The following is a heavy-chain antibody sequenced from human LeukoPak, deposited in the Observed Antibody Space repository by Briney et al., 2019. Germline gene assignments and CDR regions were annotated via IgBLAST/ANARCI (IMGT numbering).Heavy chain of an antibody. J-gene: IGHJ6*03. Sequence: GESLQISCKGSGYSFTSYWVAWLRQMPGKGREWMGIIYLGDSDSRYSPSFQGQVTISADKSISTADLQWSSLKASDTAMYYCARRTGNYYYYYMDVWGKGTTVTVSS. V-gene: IGHV5-51*01. CDR3: ARRTGNYYYYYMDV. CDR1: GYSFTSYW. D-gene: IGHD4-17*01. CDR2: IYLGDSDS.